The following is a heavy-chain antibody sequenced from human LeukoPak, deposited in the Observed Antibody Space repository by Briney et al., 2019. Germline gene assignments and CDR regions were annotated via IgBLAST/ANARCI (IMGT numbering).Heavy chain of an antibody. CDR3: AREGMGPTDEYYFGY. D-gene: IGHD2-8*01. CDR1: GFTVSSNY. Sequence: GGSLRLSCAASGFTVSSNYMSWVRQAPGKGLEWVSVIYSGGSTYYADSVKGRFTISRDNSKNTLYLQMNSLRAEDTAVYYCAREGMGPTDEYYFGYWGQGTLVTVSS. V-gene: IGHV3-53*01. J-gene: IGHJ4*02. CDR2: IYSGGST.